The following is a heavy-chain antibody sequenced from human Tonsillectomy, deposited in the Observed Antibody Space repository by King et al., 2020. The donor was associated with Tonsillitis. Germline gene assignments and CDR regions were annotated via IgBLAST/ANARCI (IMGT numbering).Heavy chain of an antibody. CDR1: GFSFRSYW. V-gene: IGHV3-7*01. CDR2: IKQDESEK. D-gene: IGHD3-3*01. Sequence: QLVQSGGGLVQPGGSLRLSCAASGFSFRSYWMSWVRQAPGKGLEWVANIKQDESEKYYLDSVKGRFTISRDNAKNSLYLQMNSLRAEDTAVYYCARDSPNHYDFWSGAYYFDYWGQGTLVTVSS. J-gene: IGHJ4*02. CDR3: ARDSPNHYDFWSGAYYFDY.